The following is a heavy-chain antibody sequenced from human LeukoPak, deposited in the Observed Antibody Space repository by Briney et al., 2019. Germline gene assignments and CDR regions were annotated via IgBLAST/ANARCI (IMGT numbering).Heavy chain of an antibody. CDR1: GFTFSSYS. D-gene: IGHD2-2*01. J-gene: IGHJ4*02. CDR2: ISSSSSYI. CDR3: ARDLGYCSSTSCREDY. V-gene: IGHV3-21*01. Sequence: GGSLRLSCAASGFTFSSYSMNWVRQAPGKGLEWVSSISSSSSYIYYADSVKGRFTIFRDNAKNSLYLQMNSLRAEDAAVYYCARDLGYCSSTSCREDYWGQGTLVTVSS.